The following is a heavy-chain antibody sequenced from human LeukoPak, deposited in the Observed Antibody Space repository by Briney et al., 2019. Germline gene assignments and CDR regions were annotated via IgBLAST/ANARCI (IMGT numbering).Heavy chain of an antibody. D-gene: IGHD6-13*01. Sequence: ASVKVSCKASGYTFTSYYMHWVRQAPGQGLEWMGIINPSGGSTSYAQKFQGRVTMTWDTSTSTVYMELSSLRSEDPAVYYCASSIAAAGTGFDYWGQGTLVTVSS. J-gene: IGHJ4*02. CDR3: ASSIAAAGTGFDY. V-gene: IGHV1-46*03. CDR2: INPSGGST. CDR1: GYTFTSYY.